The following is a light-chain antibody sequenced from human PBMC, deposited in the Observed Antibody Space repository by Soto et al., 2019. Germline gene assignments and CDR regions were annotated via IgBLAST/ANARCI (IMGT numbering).Light chain of an antibody. V-gene: IGLV2-23*01. J-gene: IGLJ2*01. Sequence: QSALTQPASVSGSPGQSITISCTGTSSDVGSYNLVSWYQQHPGKAPKVIIYEGGKRPSGVSNRFSGSKSGITASLTISGLQAEDEADYYCRSYAGYSTSAVFGGGTKVTVL. CDR1: SSDVGSYNL. CDR2: EGG. CDR3: RSYAGYSTSAV.